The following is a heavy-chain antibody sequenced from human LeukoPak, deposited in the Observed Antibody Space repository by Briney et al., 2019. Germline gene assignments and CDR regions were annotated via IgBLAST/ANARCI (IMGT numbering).Heavy chain of an antibody. CDR3: ARAGYYYDSSGYYYGPYYFDY. CDR2: IYYSRST. D-gene: IGHD3-22*01. V-gene: IGHV4-59*01. CDR1: GGSISSYY. Sequence: PSETLSLTCTVSGGSISSYYWSWIRQPPGKGLEWIGYIYYSRSTNYNPSLKSRVTISVDTSKNQFSLKLSSVTAADTAVYYCARAGYYYDSSGYYYGPYYFDYWGQGTLVTVSS. J-gene: IGHJ4*02.